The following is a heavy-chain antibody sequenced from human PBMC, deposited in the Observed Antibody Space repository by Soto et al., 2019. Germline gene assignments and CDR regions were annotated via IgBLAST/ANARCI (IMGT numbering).Heavy chain of an antibody. V-gene: IGHV1-69*15. CDR3: ARTLTLISAGELDAFDI. Sequence: QVQLVQSGAEVKKPGSSVKVSCKGSEGTFSKYAITWVRQAPGQGLEWMGTIIPIFDTSTNAQKFQGRVTITADESRITAYMEVSSLTSEDTAVYYCARTLTLISAGELDAFDIWGQWTMVTVSS. D-gene: IGHD3-22*01. J-gene: IGHJ3*02. CDR2: IIPIFDTS. CDR1: EGTFSKYA.